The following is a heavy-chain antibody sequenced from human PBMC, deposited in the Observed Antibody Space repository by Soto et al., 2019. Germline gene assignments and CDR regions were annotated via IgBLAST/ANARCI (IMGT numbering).Heavy chain of an antibody. CDR3: AKGAVYASVDSIYYYYGMDV. CDR1: GFTFSSYG. V-gene: IGHV3-30*18. D-gene: IGHD2-8*01. Sequence: GGSLRLSCAASGFTFSSYGMHWVRQAPGKGLEWVAVISYDGSNKYYADSVKGRFTISRDNSKNTLYLQMNSLRAEDTAVYYCAKGAVYASVDSIYYYYGMDVWGQGTTVTVSS. CDR2: ISYDGSNK. J-gene: IGHJ6*02.